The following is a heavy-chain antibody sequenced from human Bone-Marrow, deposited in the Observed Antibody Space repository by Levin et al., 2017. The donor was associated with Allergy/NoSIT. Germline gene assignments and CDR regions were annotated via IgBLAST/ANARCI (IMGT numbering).Heavy chain of an antibody. CDR2: INDSGST. CDR1: GGSFSGYD. D-gene: IGHD2-2*01. V-gene: IGHV4-34*01. J-gene: IGHJ3*02. CDR3: ARYVPVSLCRSSTNCPKAAFDI. Sequence: NPSETLSLTCAVFGGSFSGYDWSWIRRPPGKGLEWVGEINDSGSTNYNPSLKSRVTISIDTSKNQFSLRLSSVTAADTAVYYCARYVPVSLCRSSTNCPKAAFDIWGQGTKVTVSS.